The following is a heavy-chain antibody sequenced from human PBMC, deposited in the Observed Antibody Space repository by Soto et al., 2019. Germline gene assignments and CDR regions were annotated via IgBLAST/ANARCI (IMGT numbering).Heavy chain of an antibody. V-gene: IGHV3-30-3*01. Sequence: PGGSLRLSCVASGFTFNIYALHWVRQAPGKGLEWVAVISFDGTKKYYSDSVKGRFTISRDNLKNTLYLQMNNLRVEDAALYFCAREDDYGYRYINYGLDVWGKGPPVTDSS. CDR1: GFTFNIYA. J-gene: IGHJ6*04. D-gene: IGHD4-17*01. CDR2: ISFDGTKK. CDR3: AREDDYGYRYINYGLDV.